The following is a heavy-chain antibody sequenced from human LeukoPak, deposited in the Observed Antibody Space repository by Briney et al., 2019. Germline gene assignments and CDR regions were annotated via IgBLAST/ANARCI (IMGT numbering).Heavy chain of an antibody. D-gene: IGHD3-22*01. Sequence: GGSLRLSCAASGFTFSSHAMSWVRQAPGKGLEWVSAISGSGGSTYYADSVKGRFTISRDNSKNTLYLQMNSLRAEDTAVYYCAKDINYYDSSGYYTFDYWGQGTLVTVSS. V-gene: IGHV3-23*01. CDR3: AKDINYYDSSGYYTFDY. J-gene: IGHJ4*02. CDR1: GFTFSSHA. CDR2: ISGSGGST.